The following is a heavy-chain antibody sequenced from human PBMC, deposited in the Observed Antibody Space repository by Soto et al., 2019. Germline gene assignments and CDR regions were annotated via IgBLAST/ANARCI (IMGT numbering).Heavy chain of an antibody. CDR3: ARDKVRGVSRAGFDP. CDR2: IYYSGST. V-gene: IGHV4-31*03. D-gene: IGHD3-10*01. CDR1: GGSISSGGYY. Sequence: SETLSLTCTVSGGSISSGGYYWSWIRQHPGKGLEWIGYIYYSGSTYYNPSLKSRVTISVDTSKNQFSLKLSSVTAADTAVYYCARDKVRGVSRAGFDPWGQGTLVTVSS. J-gene: IGHJ5*02.